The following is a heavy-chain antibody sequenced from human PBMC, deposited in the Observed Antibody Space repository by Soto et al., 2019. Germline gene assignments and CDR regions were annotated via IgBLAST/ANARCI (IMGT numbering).Heavy chain of an antibody. CDR1: GDSVSSNSAA. CDR3: ARDNSYYGSGSHYGMDV. CDR2: TYYRSKWYN. D-gene: IGHD3-10*01. V-gene: IGHV6-1*01. J-gene: IGHJ6*02. Sequence: SQTLSLTCAISGDSVSSNSAAWNWIRQSPSRGLEWLGRTYYRSKWYNDYTVSVKSRITINPDTSKNQFSLQLSSVTPEDTAVYFCARDNSYYGSGSHYGMDVWGQGATVTVSS.